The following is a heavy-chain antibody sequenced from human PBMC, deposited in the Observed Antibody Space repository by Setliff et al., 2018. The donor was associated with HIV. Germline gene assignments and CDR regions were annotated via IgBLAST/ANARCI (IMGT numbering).Heavy chain of an antibody. Sequence: GGSLRLSCAASGFTFDIYALSWVRQAPGKGLEWVSSISGSGSNTYSADSVKGRFSISRDNSKNTLYLQMNSLRAEDTAVYYCANVRNVLLIQEFDYWGQGSQVTVSS. CDR2: ISGSGSNT. J-gene: IGHJ4*02. V-gene: IGHV3-23*01. CDR3: ANVRNVLLIQEFDY. D-gene: IGHD2-15*01. CDR1: GFTFDIYA.